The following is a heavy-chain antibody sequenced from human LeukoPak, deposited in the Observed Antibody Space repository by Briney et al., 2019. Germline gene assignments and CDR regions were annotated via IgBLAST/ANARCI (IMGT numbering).Heavy chain of an antibody. D-gene: IGHD1-26*01. CDR2: IYHSGST. V-gene: IGHV4-38-2*01. Sequence: AETLSLTCAVSGYSISSGYYWGWIRQPPGKGLEWIGSIYHSGSTYYNPSLKSRVTISVDTSKNQFSLKLSSVTAADTAVYYCARLWTCQVGAIPYYFDHWGQGTLVTVSS. CDR1: GYSISSGYY. J-gene: IGHJ4*02. CDR3: ARLWTCQVGAIPYYFDH.